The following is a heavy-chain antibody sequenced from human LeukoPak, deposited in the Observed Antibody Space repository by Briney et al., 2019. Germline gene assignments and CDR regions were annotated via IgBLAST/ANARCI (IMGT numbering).Heavy chain of an antibody. CDR3: ARDDYGDYALDY. D-gene: IGHD4-17*01. J-gene: IGHJ4*02. Sequence: PGGSLRLSCAASGFTFSSYAMSWVRQAPGRGLVWVSRINSDGSSTSYADSVKGRFTISRDNAKNTLYLQMNSLRAEDTAVYYCARDDYGDYALDYWGQGTLVTVSS. V-gene: IGHV3-74*01. CDR1: GFTFSSYA. CDR2: INSDGSST.